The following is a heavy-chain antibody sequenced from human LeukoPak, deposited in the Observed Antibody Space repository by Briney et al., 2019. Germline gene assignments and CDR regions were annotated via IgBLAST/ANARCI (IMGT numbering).Heavy chain of an antibody. CDR3: ARKDDSSGYYYTPPDY. CDR2: ISSSSSYI. Sequence: GGSLRLSCAASGFTFSSYSMNWVRQAPGKGLEWVSSISSSSSYIYYADSVKGRFTISRDNAKNSLYLQMNSLRAEDTAVYYGARKDDSSGYYYTPPDYWGQGTLVTVSS. J-gene: IGHJ4*02. CDR1: GFTFSSYS. V-gene: IGHV3-21*01. D-gene: IGHD3-22*01.